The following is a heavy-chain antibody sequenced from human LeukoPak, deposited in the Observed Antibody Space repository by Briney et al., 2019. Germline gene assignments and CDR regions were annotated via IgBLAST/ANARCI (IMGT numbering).Heavy chain of an antibody. J-gene: IGHJ5*02. CDR1: GFSVTSENW. Sequence: TSETLSLTCAVSGFSVTSENWWNWVRQPPGKGLEWIAEVYHSGSTNYNPSLKSRVTISLDKSKNQVSLILNFVTAADTAVYYCARGGGYMVDHWGQGTLVIVSS. V-gene: IGHV4-4*02. CDR2: VYHSGST. D-gene: IGHD5-12*01. CDR3: ARGGGYMVDH.